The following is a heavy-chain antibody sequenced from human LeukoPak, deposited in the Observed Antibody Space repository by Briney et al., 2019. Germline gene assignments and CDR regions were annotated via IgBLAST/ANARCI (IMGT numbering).Heavy chain of an antibody. CDR2: IYYSGST. CDR3: ASPRGSWGDDAFDI. CDR1: GGSISSGDYY. D-gene: IGHD6-6*01. J-gene: IGHJ3*02. Sequence: RPSETLSLTCTVSGGSISSGDYYWSWIRQPPGKGREWHGYIYYSGSTYNHPSLKSRVTISVDTSENQFSLKLSSVTAADTAVYYCASPRGSWGDDAFDIWGQGTMVTVSS. V-gene: IGHV4-30-4*01.